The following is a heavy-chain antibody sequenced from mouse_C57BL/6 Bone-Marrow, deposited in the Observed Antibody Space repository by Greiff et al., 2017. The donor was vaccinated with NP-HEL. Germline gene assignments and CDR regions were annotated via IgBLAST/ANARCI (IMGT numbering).Heavy chain of an antibody. V-gene: IGHV3-6*01. CDR1: GYSITSGYY. CDR3: ATGSPYYYGSSPFAY. Sequence: EVKLQESGPGLVKPSQSLSLTCSVTGYSITSGYYWNWIRQFPGNKLEWMGYISYDGSNNYNPSLKNRISITRDTSKNQFFLKLNSVTTEDTATYYCATGSPYYYGSSPFAYWGQGTLVTVSA. D-gene: IGHD1-1*01. CDR2: ISYDGSN. J-gene: IGHJ3*01.